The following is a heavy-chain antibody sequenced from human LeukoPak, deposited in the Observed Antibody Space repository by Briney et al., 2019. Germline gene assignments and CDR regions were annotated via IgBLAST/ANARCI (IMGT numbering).Heavy chain of an antibody. CDR1: GFTFSSYS. D-gene: IGHD4-17*01. CDR3: ARGNGDYGPTLDY. Sequence: GGSLRLSCAASGFTFSSYSMNWVRQAPGKGLEWVSYISSSSSTIYYADSVEGRFTISRDNAKNSLYLQMSSLRAEDTAVYYCARGNGDYGPTLDYWGQGTLVTVSS. J-gene: IGHJ4*02. CDR2: ISSSSSTI. V-gene: IGHV3-48*01.